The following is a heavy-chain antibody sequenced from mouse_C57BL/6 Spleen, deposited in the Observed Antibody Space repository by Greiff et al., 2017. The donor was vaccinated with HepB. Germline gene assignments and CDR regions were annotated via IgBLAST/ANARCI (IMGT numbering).Heavy chain of an antibody. CDR3: ARTLYGSSPFAY. D-gene: IGHD1-1*01. V-gene: IGHV1-55*01. J-gene: IGHJ3*01. CDR1: GYTFTSYW. CDR2: IYPGSGST. Sequence: VKLQQPGAELVKPGASVKMSCKASGYTFTSYWITWVKQRPGQGLEWIGDIYPGSGSTNYNEKFKSKATLTVDTSSSTAYMQLSSLTSEDSAVYYCARTLYGSSPFAYWGQGTLVTVSA.